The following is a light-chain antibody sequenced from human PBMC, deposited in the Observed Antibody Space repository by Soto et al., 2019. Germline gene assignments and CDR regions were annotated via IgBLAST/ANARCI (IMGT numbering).Light chain of an antibody. Sequence: ERVMTQSPATLSVSPGERATLSCRASESVSSHLAWYQQKPGLAPRLLIYGASTRATGVPARFIGSGSGTELTLTISSLQSEDFAVYYCQQYVTSPLTFGGGTKVDIK. CDR3: QQYVTSPLT. CDR2: GAS. V-gene: IGKV3-15*01. CDR1: ESVSSH. J-gene: IGKJ4*01.